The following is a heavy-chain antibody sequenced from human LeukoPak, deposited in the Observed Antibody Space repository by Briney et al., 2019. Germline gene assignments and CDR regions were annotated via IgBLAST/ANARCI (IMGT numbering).Heavy chain of an antibody. J-gene: IGHJ4*02. D-gene: IGHD2-21*01. CDR1: GFTFSSYG. CDR2: ISGSDDST. V-gene: IGHV3-23*01. CDR3: AKGHTYFDY. Sequence: GGSLRLSCAASGFTFSSYGMHWVRQAPGKGLEWISAISGSDDSTYYADSVKGRFTISRDNSKNTLYLQMSSLRAEDTAVYFCAKGHTYFDYWGQGTLVTVSS.